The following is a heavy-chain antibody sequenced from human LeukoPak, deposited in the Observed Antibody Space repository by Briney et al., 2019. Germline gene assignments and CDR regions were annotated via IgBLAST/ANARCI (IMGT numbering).Heavy chain of an antibody. J-gene: IGHJ4*02. Sequence: SETLSLTCTVSGGSISSYYWSWIRQPPGKGLEWIGYIYYSGSTNYNPSLKSRVTISVDTSKNQFSLKLCSVAAADTAVYYCAREGVYGGWGQGTLVTVSS. D-gene: IGHD4/OR15-4a*01. V-gene: IGHV4-59*01. CDR2: IYYSGST. CDR3: AREGVYGG. CDR1: GGSISSYY.